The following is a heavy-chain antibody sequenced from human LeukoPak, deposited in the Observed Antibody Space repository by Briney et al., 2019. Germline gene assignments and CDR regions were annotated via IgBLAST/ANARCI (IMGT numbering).Heavy chain of an antibody. D-gene: IGHD3-22*01. J-gene: IGHJ4*02. CDR2: IYHSGST. V-gene: IGHV4-4*02. Sequence: SETLSLTCAVSGGSISSSNWWSWVRQPPGKGLEWIGEIYHSGSTNHNPSLKSRVTISVDKSKNQFSLKLSSVTAADTAVYYCARSCYYDSSGYCFDYWGQGTLVTVSS. CDR1: GGSISSSNW. CDR3: ARSCYYDSSGYCFDY.